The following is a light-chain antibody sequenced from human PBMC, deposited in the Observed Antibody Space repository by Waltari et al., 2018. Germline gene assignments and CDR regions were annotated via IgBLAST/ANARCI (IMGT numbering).Light chain of an antibody. Sequence: DIQIAQSPSSLSASIRDRATIPCRASQFINTYLNWYQHKPGEAPKLLMYDSSTLQIGVPSRFSGSGSGTDFTITISSLQPEDMATYYCQHSFGNPPWTFGRGTKV. CDR1: QFINTY. CDR3: QHSFGNPPWT. V-gene: IGKV1-39*01. J-gene: IGKJ1*01. CDR2: DSS.